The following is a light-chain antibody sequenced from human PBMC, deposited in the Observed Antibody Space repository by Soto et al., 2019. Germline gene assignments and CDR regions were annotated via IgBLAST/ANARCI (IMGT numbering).Light chain of an antibody. CDR2: GVT. CDR1: SSDVGGYNY. Sequence: QSALTQPASVSGSPGQSITISCTRTSSDVGGYNYVSWYQQHPGIAPKLLIYGVTNRPSGVSTRFSGSKSGNTASLTISGLQAEDEADYHCSSYTSASTLLYLFGTATKLTVL. J-gene: IGLJ1*01. CDR3: SSYTSASTLLYL. V-gene: IGLV2-14*01.